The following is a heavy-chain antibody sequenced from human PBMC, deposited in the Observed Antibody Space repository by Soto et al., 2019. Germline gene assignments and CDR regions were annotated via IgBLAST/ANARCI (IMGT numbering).Heavy chain of an antibody. D-gene: IGHD3-9*01. CDR3: ARYADILTGYYTSGWFDP. CDR1: GYTFTSYG. V-gene: IGHV1-18*01. Sequence: ASVKVSCKASGYTFTSYGLTWVRQDPGQGLEWMGWISAYSTNTNYAQKFQGRVNLTTETSTNTAYMELRSLRSDETAVYYCARYADILTGYYTSGWFDPWGQGTLVPVSS. CDR2: ISAYSTNT. J-gene: IGHJ5*02.